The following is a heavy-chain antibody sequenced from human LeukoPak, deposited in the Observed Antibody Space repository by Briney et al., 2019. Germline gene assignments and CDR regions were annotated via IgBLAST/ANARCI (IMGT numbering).Heavy chain of an antibody. CDR3: ARGLNYDILTGYAFDI. D-gene: IGHD3-9*01. V-gene: IGHV1-69*06. CDR1: GGTFSSYA. Sequence: SVKVSCKASGGTFSSYAISWVRQAPGQGLEWMGGIIPIFGTANYAQKFQGRVTITADKSASTAYMELSSLRSEDTAVYYCARGLNYDILTGYAFDIWGQGTMVTVSS. CDR2: IIPIFGTA. J-gene: IGHJ3*02.